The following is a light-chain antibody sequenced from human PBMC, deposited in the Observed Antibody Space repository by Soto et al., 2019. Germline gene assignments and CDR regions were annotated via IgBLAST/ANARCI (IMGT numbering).Light chain of an antibody. V-gene: IGLV3-21*02. CDR3: QAYDYSLTAFV. Sequence: SYELTQTSSVSVAPGQTARISCGGNNIGGKSVHWYQQKPGQAPVVVVYDDRNRPSGVPERFSGSKSGTSASLAITGLQAEDEADYYCQAYDYSLTAFVFGGGTQLTVL. CDR2: DDR. J-gene: IGLJ3*02. CDR1: NIGGKS.